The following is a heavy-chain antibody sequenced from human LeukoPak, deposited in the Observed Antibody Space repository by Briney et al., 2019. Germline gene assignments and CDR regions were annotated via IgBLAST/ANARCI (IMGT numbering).Heavy chain of an antibody. CDR3: ARKHYHWSNGYFNWLDP. CDR1: GGSISSTSFY. D-gene: IGHD5-18*01. CDR2: IYYSGST. Sequence: PSETLSLTCTVSGGSISSTSFYWRCIRQPPGKGLEWIGSIYYSGSTCYNPSVKSRVTMSVDTSKNPLSLKLSSVTAADTAVYYCARKHYHWSNGYFNWLDPWGQGTLVTVSS. J-gene: IGHJ5*02. V-gene: IGHV4-39*01.